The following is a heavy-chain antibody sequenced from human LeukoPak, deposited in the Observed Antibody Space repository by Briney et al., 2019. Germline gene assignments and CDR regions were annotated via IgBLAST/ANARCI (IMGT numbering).Heavy chain of an antibody. D-gene: IGHD6-19*01. CDR3: AKIADVAGTGIPDY. Sequence: PSETLSLTCTVSGGSISRSSYYWGWIRQPPGKGLEWIGTIYNSGTTYYNPSLKSRATIFVDTSKNQFSLKLSSVTAADTAVYYCAKIADVAGTGIPDYWGQGTLVTVSS. V-gene: IGHV4-39*01. CDR1: GGSISRSSYY. CDR2: IYNSGTT. J-gene: IGHJ4*02.